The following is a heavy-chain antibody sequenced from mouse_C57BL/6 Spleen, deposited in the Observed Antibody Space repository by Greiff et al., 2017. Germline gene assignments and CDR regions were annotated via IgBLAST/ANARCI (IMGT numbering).Heavy chain of an antibody. D-gene: IGHD1-1*01. CDR1: GYTFTDYY. Sequence: EVQLQESGPELVKPGASVKISCKASGYTFTDYYMNWVKQSHGKSLEWIGDINPNNGGTSYNQKFKGKATLTVDKSSSTAYMELSSLTSEDSAVYYCASLGLRSYFDYWGQGTTLTVSS. CDR3: ASLGLRSYFDY. J-gene: IGHJ2*01. V-gene: IGHV1-26*01. CDR2: INPNNGGT.